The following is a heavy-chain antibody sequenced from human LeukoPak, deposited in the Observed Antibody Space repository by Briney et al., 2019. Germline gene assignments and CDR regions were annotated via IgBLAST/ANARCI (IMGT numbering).Heavy chain of an antibody. CDR3: ARGDGSYSEPFDY. J-gene: IGHJ4*02. CDR2: ISYDGSNK. V-gene: IGHV3-30-3*01. D-gene: IGHD1-26*01. Sequence: PGGSLRLSCAASGFTFSSYAMHWVRQAPGKGLEWVAVISYDGSNKYYADSVKGRFTISRDNSKNTLYLQMNSLRAEDTVVYYCARGDGSYSEPFDYWGQGTLVTVSS. CDR1: GFTFSSYA.